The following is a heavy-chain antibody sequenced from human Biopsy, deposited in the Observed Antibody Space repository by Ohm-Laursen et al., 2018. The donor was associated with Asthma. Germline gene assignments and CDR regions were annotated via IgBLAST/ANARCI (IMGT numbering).Heavy chain of an antibody. D-gene: IGHD3-22*01. CDR2: IYKSGQV. J-gene: IGHJ4*02. CDR3: ARIPRGSGSYFVDY. Sequence: SETLSLTCTVSGGCISSNFYYWGWIRQPPGKGLEWIGNIYKSGQVYYNLSLKSRVTISVDTSKNQFSLRLSSVTAADTAMYYCARIPRGSGSYFVDYWGQGTLVTVSS. CDR1: GGCISSNFYY. V-gene: IGHV4-39*07.